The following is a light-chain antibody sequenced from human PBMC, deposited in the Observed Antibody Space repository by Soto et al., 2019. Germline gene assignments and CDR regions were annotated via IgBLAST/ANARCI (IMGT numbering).Light chain of an antibody. CDR2: KAS. CDR1: QSISSW. Sequence: DIQMTQSPSTLSASVGDRVTITCRASQSISSWLAWYQQKPGKAPKLLLYKASSLESGVPSRFSGSGSGTEFTLTISSLQPDDFATYYCQQYNSCPTFGQGTKVEIK. V-gene: IGKV1-5*03. J-gene: IGKJ1*01. CDR3: QQYNSCPT.